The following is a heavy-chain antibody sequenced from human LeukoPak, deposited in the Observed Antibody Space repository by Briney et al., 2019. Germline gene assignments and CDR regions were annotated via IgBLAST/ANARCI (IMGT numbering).Heavy chain of an antibody. J-gene: IGHJ5*02. CDR3: ARDGGFYYTASPNSWFDP. D-gene: IGHD2-15*01. CDR1: GYSISSDYC. V-gene: IGHV4-38-2*02. Sequence: SETLSLTCIVSGYSISSDYCWGWIRQAPGKGLEWIGSISHRGSPYYNPSLQSRVTMSADTPNNQFSLRLSSVTAADTAVYYCARDGGFYYTASPNSWFDPWGQESWSPSPQ. CDR2: ISHRGSP.